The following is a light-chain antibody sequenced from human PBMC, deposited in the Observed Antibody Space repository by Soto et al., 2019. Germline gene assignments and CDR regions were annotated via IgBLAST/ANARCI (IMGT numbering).Light chain of an antibody. J-gene: IGKJ5*01. V-gene: IGKV3-11*01. Sequence: DIVLTQSPGTLSLSPGERATLSCRASQSVSSYLAWYQQKPGQAHRLLIYDASNRATGIPARFSGSVSGTDFTLTISRLEPEDFAVYYGQQRSNWPTITFGPGTRLEIK. CDR1: QSVSSY. CDR2: DAS. CDR3: QQRSNWPTIT.